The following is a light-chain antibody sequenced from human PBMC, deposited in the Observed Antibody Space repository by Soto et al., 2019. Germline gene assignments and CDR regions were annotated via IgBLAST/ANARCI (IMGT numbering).Light chain of an antibody. V-gene: IGLV2-14*01. CDR1: SSDFGGYNY. Sequence: QSALTQPASVSGSPGPSITLSRTGTSSDFGGYNYVSWYQQHPGKAPKLMIYEVSNRPSGVSNRFSGSKSGNTASLTISGLQAEDEADYYCSSYTSSSTLVFGGGTKLTVL. CDR3: SSYTSSSTLV. J-gene: IGLJ3*02. CDR2: EVS.